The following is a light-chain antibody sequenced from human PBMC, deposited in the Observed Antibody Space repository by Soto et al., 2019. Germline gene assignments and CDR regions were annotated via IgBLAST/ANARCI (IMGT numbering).Light chain of an antibody. CDR3: QQYNNWPPAIT. CDR2: GAS. Sequence: EIVMTQSPATLSVSPVERATLSCMANQIITSNLVWYQQKPGQAPRLLIYGASTRSTGIPGRFSGSGSGTEFTLTISSLQSEDFAVYYCQQYNNWPPAITFGQGTRLEIK. CDR1: QIITSN. J-gene: IGKJ5*01. V-gene: IGKV3-15*01.